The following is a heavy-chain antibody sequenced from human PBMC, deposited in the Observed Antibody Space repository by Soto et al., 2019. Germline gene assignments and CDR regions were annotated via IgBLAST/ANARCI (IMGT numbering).Heavy chain of an antibody. J-gene: IGHJ4*02. V-gene: IGHV4-59*01. CDR3: ARGRTVRNYADDSSDYFYFFDY. CDR2: VYYTGST. CDR1: GDSISTFY. Sequence: PSETLSLTCTVSGDSISTFYWGWMRQSPGKELEWIGCVYYTGSTNYNPSLKSRVTISVDRSKNQFSLKPTSANAADTAVYYCARGRTVRNYADDSSDYFYFFDYWGQGTQVTVSS. D-gene: IGHD3-22*01.